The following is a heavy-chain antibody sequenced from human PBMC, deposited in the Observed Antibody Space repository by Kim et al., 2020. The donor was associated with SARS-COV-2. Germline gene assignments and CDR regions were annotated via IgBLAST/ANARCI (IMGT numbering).Heavy chain of an antibody. V-gene: IGHV3-49*04. CDR3: TRDPATYYDFWSGYLPDAFDI. J-gene: IGHJ3*02. Sequence: GGSLRLSCTASGFTFGDYAMSWVRQAPGKGLEWVGFIRSKAYGGTTEYAASVKGRFTISRDDSKSIAYLQMNSLKTEDTAVYYCTRDPATYYDFWSGYLPDAFDIWGQGTMVTVSS. D-gene: IGHD3-3*01. CDR1: GFTFGDYA. CDR2: IRSKAYGGTT.